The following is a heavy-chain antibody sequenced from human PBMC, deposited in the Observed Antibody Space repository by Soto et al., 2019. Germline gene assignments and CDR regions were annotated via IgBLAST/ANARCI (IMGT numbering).Heavy chain of an antibody. CDR3: ARALRGASSSGDYYYYYGMDV. V-gene: IGHV5-51*01. Sequence: GESRKISCKGSGYRFTSYWIGWVRQMPGKGLEWMGIIYPGDSDTRYSPSFQGQVTISADKSISTAYLQWSSLKASDTAMYYCARALRGASSSGDYYYYYGMDVWGQGTTVTVSS. D-gene: IGHD6-6*01. J-gene: IGHJ6*02. CDR2: IYPGDSDT. CDR1: GYRFTSYW.